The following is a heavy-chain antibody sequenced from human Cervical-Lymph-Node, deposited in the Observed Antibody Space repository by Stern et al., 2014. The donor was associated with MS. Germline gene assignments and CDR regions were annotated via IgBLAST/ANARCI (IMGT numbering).Heavy chain of an antibody. V-gene: IGHV3-48*02. Sequence: EVQLEESGGGLVQPGESLRLSCAASGFTFTSYSMNWVRQAPGKGLEWVSYVSSNGTSMSYADSVKGRFTISRDNAKNSLFLQMNTLRDEDTAVYYCTRGQGDYWGQGSLVAVSS. CDR1: GFTFTSYS. J-gene: IGHJ4*02. CDR2: VSSNGTSM. CDR3: TRGQGDY.